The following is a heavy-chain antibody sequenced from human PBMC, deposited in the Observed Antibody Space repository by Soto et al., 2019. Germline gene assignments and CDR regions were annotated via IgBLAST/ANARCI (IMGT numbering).Heavy chain of an antibody. Sequence: SVKVSCMASGGTFSSYAISWVRQAPGQGLEWMGGIIPIFGTANYAQKFQGRVTITADESTSTAYMELSSLRSEDTAVYYCARDQYYYDSSRGGFDPWGQGTLVTVSS. D-gene: IGHD3-22*01. V-gene: IGHV1-69*13. CDR1: GGTFSSYA. J-gene: IGHJ5*02. CDR3: ARDQYYYDSSRGGFDP. CDR2: IIPIFGTA.